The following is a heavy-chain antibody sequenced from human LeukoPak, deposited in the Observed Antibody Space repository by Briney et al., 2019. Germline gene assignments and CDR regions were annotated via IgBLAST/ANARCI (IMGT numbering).Heavy chain of an antibody. CDR1: ALTVSSYW. CDR3: ARETPRVVVVPGRYFQH. D-gene: IGHD2-2*01. CDR2: IKQEVREK. J-gene: IGHJ1*01. Sequence: GRSLTLSCAPSALTVSSYWTSCVRHAPGEGSEWVANIKQEVREKYYVDSVKSRFSISRDNAKNSLYLQMNRLRAEDTAVYYCARETPRVVVVPGRYFQHWGQGTLVTVSS. V-gene: IGHV3-7*01.